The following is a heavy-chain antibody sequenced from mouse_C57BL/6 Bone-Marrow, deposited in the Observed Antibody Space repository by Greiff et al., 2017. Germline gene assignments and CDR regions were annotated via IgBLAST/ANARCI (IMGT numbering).Heavy chain of an antibody. V-gene: IGHV1-50*01. CDR3: AREIYGSFAYWYFDV. CDR1: GYTFTSYW. J-gene: IGHJ1*03. CDR2: IDPSDSDT. D-gene: IGHD1-1*02. Sequence: QVQLQQPGAELVKPGASVKLSCKASGYTFTSYWMQWVKQRPGQGLEWIGEIDPSDSDTNYNPKFKGKATLTADTSSSTAYMQLSSLTSEDSAVYYWAREIYGSFAYWYFDVWGTGTTVTVSS.